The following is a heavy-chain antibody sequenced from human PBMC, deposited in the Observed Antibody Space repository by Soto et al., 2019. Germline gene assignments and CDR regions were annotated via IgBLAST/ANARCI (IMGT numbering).Heavy chain of an antibody. D-gene: IGHD2-21*02. CDR2: IFSNDEK. CDR3: ASGVTDDYYYYYNMDD. Sequence: SGPTLVNPTETLTLTFTVSGFSLSNARMGVIWIRQPPVKALERLVHIFSNDEKSYSTSLKSRLTISKDTSKSQEVLTMTIIDLVDTFTFYCASGVTDDYYYYYNMDDWGNGTTVTDSS. V-gene: IGHV2-26*01. J-gene: IGHJ6*03. CDR1: GFSLSNARMG.